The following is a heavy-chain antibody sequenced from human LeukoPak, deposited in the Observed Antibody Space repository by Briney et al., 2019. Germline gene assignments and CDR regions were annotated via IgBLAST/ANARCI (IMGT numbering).Heavy chain of an antibody. CDR2: INHSGST. V-gene: IGHV4-34*01. CDR1: GGSFSGYY. D-gene: IGHD3-22*01. J-gene: IGHJ5*02. CDR3: ARTSIYYDSSGYRS. Sequence: SETLSLTXAVYGGSFSGYYWSWIRQPPGKGLEWIGEINHSGSTNYNPSLKSRVPISVDTSKNQFSLKLSSVTAADTAVYYCARTSIYYDSSGYRSWGQGTLVTVSS.